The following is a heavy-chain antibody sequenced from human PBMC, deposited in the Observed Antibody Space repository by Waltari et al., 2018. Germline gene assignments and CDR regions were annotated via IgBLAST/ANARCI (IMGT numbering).Heavy chain of an antibody. D-gene: IGHD1-26*01. CDR3: ATVGIRVGATGGAY. Sequence: EVQLVQSGAEVKKPGATVKISCKASGYTFTDYYMPWVQQAPGKGLEWMGRVDPEDGETIYAEKFQGRVTITADTSTDTAYMELSSLRSEDTAVYYCATVGIRVGATGGAYWGQGTLVTVSS. V-gene: IGHV1-69-2*01. J-gene: IGHJ4*02. CDR2: VDPEDGET. CDR1: GYTFTDYY.